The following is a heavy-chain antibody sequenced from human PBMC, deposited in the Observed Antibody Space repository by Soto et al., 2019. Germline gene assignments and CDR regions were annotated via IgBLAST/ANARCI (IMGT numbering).Heavy chain of an antibody. D-gene: IGHD7-27*01. J-gene: IGHJ6*02. CDR2: VYYDGGS. Sequence: QVQLQESGPGLVKPSETLSLTCTVSGGSIDGRNCAWIRQPPGKGLEWLGYVYYDGGSSYNPSVKSRLTLSMDTSKSQFSLQLRSVTAADTAVYYCVRLGIGNLHGLVDVWGRGTTVTVSS. CDR1: GGSIDGRN. CDR3: VRLGIGNLHGLVDV. V-gene: IGHV4-59*08.